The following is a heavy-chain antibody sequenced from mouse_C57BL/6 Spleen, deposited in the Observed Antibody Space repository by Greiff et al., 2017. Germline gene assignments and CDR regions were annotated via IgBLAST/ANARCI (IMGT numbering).Heavy chain of an antibody. CDR2: INPNNGGT. J-gene: IGHJ3*01. Sequence: VQLQQSGPELVKPGASVKISCKASGYTFTDYYMNWVKQSHGKSLEWIGDINPNNGGTSYNQKFKGKATLTVDKSSSTAYMELRSLTSEDSAVYYCARYGRTGAWLAYWGQGTLVTVSA. D-gene: IGHD4-1*01. CDR3: ARYGRTGAWLAY. V-gene: IGHV1-26*01. CDR1: GYTFTDYY.